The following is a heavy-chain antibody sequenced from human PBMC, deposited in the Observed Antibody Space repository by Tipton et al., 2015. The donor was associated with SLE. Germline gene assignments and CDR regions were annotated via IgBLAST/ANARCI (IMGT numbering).Heavy chain of an antibody. J-gene: IGHJ5*02. V-gene: IGHV4-38-2*01. D-gene: IGHD2-8*01. CDR2: IDDSGIT. CDR3: ARHDTNYGRNWFDP. CDR1: GDSISFTYY. Sequence: SLTCAVTGDSISFTYYWAWIRQPPGKGLEWIGNIDDSGITNYNPSLKSPVTMSVDTSKNHFSLKLSSVTAADTAVYYCARHDTNYGRNWFDPWGQGTLVTVSS.